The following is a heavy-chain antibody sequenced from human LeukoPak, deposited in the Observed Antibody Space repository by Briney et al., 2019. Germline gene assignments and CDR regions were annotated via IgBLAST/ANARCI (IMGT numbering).Heavy chain of an antibody. D-gene: IGHD6-13*01. J-gene: IGHJ6*02. CDR1: GLHFSVPV. V-gene: IGHV3-73*01. CDR2: LRRKANTYAT. Sequence: GGPLRLFCAASGLHFSVPVMHGAPQASGKAIEWVGRLRRKANTYATACAASVKGRFSLTRDDLKNTAYLQLNSLKTEDTAVYYCSAAVGTGFYDYGMDVWGQGTTVTVSS. CDR3: SAAVGTGFYDYGMDV.